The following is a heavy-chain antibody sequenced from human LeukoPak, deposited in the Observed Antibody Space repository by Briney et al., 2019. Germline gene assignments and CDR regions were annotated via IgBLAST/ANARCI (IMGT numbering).Heavy chain of an antibody. CDR2: INFYNGNI. V-gene: IGHV1-18*01. Sequence: ASVKVSCKASGYTFTSYGISWVRQAPGQGLEWMGWINFYNGNIDYAQKLQGRVTMTTDTSTSTAYMELRSLRSDDTAVYHCARVGDILTGYPYYFDYWGQGTLVTVSS. J-gene: IGHJ4*02. CDR1: GYTFTSYG. CDR3: ARVGDILTGYPYYFDY. D-gene: IGHD3-9*01.